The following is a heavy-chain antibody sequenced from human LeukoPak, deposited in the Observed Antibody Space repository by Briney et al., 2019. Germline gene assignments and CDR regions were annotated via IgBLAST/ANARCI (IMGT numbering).Heavy chain of an antibody. CDR3: ARVDGSGSYYNSGIAFDI. CDR1: GGSISSGDYY. D-gene: IGHD3-10*01. CDR2: IYYSGST. J-gene: IGHJ3*02. Sequence: PSQTLSLTCTVSGGSISSGDYYWSWIRQPPGKGLEWIGYIYYSGSTYYNPSLKSRVTISVDTSKNQFSLKLSSVTAADTAVYYCARVDGSGSYYNSGIAFDIWGQGTMVTVSS. V-gene: IGHV4-30-4*01.